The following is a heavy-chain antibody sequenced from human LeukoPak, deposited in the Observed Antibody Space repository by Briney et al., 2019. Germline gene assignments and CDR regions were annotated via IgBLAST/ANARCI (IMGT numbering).Heavy chain of an antibody. CDR3: ARRAPALFGAFDI. D-gene: IGHD3-3*01. CDR2: IYYSGST. J-gene: IGHJ3*02. CDR1: GYSISSSNW. Sequence: SDTLSLACAVSGYSISSSNWRGWIRQPPGKGLEWIGYIYYSGSTYYNPSLKSRVTMSVDTSKNQFSLKLSSVTAVDTAVYYCARRAPALFGAFDIWGQGTMVTVSS. V-gene: IGHV4-28*01.